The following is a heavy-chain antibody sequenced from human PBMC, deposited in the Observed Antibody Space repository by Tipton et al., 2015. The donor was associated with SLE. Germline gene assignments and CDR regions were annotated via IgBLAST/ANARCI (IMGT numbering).Heavy chain of an antibody. CDR2: IKQDGSEK. D-gene: IGHD2-2*01. CDR1: GGSISSHY. V-gene: IGHV3-7*01. CDR3: AKQLSDAFDI. J-gene: IGHJ3*02. Sequence: SLRLSCTVSGGSISSHYWSWVRQAPGKGLEWVANIKQDGSEKYYVDSVKGRFTISRDNAKNSLYLQMNSLRAEDTAVYYCAKQLSDAFDIWGQGTMVTVSS.